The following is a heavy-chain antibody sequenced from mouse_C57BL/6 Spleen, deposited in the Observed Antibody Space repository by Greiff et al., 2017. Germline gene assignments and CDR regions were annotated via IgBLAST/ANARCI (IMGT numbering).Heavy chain of an antibody. CDR1: GYDFSSSW. CDR3: ARGGSCYAY. Sequence: QVQLQQSGPELVKPGASVKMSCKASGYDFSSSWMNWVKQRPGQGLEWIGRIYPGDGDTNYNGQFKGKATLTADTSSSTAYMQLSSLTSEDSSVYFGARGGSCYAYRGQGTTLTVSA. J-gene: IGHJ2*01. D-gene: IGHD3-2*02. CDR2: IYPGDGDT. V-gene: IGHV1-82*01.